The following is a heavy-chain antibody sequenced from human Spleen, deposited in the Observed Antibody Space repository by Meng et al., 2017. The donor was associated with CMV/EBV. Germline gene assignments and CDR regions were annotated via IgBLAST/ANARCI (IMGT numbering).Heavy chain of an antibody. Sequence: SGGSVSSGSYYWGWLRQPPGKGLEWIGAMHYSGNTSYNPSLKSRVAIAVDTSKNQFSLNLNAVTAADTAVYYCARGGYYDNSDYFHWGQGALVTVSS. D-gene: IGHD3-22*01. J-gene: IGHJ4*02. V-gene: IGHV4-39*01. CDR1: GGSVSSGSYY. CDR3: ARGGYYDNSDYFH. CDR2: MHYSGNT.